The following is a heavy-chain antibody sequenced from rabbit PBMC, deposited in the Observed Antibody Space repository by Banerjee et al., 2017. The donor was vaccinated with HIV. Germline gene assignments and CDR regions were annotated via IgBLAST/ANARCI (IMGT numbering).Heavy chain of an antibody. Sequence: QEQLVESGGGLVQPEGSLTLSCKASGFTLSSYYMCWVRQAPGKGLEWIGCIYNAGGSTYYASWAKGRFTISKTSSTTVTLQMTSLTAADTATYFCARGAGYDGYNYAHNLWGPGTLVTVS. D-gene: IGHD6-1*01. V-gene: IGHV1S45*01. CDR2: IYNAGGST. J-gene: IGHJ6*01. CDR3: ARGAGYDGYNYAHNL. CDR1: GFTLSSYY.